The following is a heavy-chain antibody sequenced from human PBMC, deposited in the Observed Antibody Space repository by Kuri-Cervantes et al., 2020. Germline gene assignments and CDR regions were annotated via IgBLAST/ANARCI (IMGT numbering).Heavy chain of an antibody. CDR1: GFIFSIYA. D-gene: IGHD3-22*01. J-gene: IGHJ4*02. CDR2: IYSGGST. V-gene: IGHV3-66*02. CDR3: ARDYYDSSGHSY. Sequence: GGSLRLSCAASGFIFSIYAMSWVRQAPGKGLEWVSVIYSGGSTYYADSVKGRFTISRDNSKNTLYLQMNSLRAEDTAVYYCARDYYDSSGHSYWGQGTLVTVSS.